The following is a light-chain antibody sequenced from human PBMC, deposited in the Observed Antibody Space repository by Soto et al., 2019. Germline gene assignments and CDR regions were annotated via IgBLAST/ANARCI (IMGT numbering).Light chain of an antibody. V-gene: IGKV2-30*02. CDR2: KVS. CDR1: QSLVHSDGNTY. CDR3: MQGTHWPPWT. J-gene: IGKJ1*01. Sequence: DVVMTQSPLSLPVTLGQPASISCRSSQSLVHSDGNTYLNWFQQRPGQSPRRLIYKVSNRDSGVPDRFSVSGSGTDFTLKISRVEAEDVGVYYCMQGTHWPPWTFGQGTRLEIK.